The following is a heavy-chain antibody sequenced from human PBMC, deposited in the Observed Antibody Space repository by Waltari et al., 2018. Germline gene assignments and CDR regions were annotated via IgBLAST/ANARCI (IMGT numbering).Heavy chain of an antibody. J-gene: IGHJ2*01. Sequence: QVQLQESGPGLVKPSGTLSLTCAVSGGSISSSNWWSWVRQPPGKGLEWIGEIYHSGSTNYNPSLKSRVTISVDKSKNQFSLKLSSVTAADTAVYYCAKNDYGATKSTRYFDLWGRGTLVTVSS. CDR1: GGSISSSNW. D-gene: IGHD4-17*01. V-gene: IGHV4-4*02. CDR3: AKNDYGATKSTRYFDL. CDR2: IYHSGST.